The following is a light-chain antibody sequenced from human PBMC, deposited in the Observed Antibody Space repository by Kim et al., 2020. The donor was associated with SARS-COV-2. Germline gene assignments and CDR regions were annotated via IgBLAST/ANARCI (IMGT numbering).Light chain of an antibody. J-gene: IGKJ1*01. CDR3: QQYKNFWT. V-gene: IGKV1-5*03. CDR1: QNINNY. CDR2: KAS. Sequence: SASVGDRVTITCRASQNINNYLVWYHQKPGKAPKVLIYKASNLEGGIPSRFSGSGSGTEFSLTISSLQPDDVATYYCQQYKNFWTFGQGTKVEIK.